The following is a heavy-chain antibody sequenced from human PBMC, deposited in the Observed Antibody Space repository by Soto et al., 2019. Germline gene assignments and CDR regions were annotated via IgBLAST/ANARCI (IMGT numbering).Heavy chain of an antibody. CDR1: GFTFNNYA. CDR2: TSATGGST. D-gene: IGHD3-16*01. CDR3: AKGGSSARTYNWFDL. Sequence: EVQLLESGGDLAQPGGSLRLSCAASGFTFNNYAMSWVRQAPGKGLEWVSATSATGGSTYYGDSVKGRFTISRDNSKITLYLQMNSLRADDTAVYYCAKGGSSARTYNWFDLWGQGTLVTVSS. J-gene: IGHJ5*02. V-gene: IGHV3-23*01.